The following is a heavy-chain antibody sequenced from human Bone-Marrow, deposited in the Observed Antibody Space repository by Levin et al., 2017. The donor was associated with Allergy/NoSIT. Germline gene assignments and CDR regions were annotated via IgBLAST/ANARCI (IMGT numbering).Heavy chain of an antibody. D-gene: IGHD1-14*01. CDR3: ARVRGGTTWVNYWYFDL. J-gene: IGHJ2*01. V-gene: IGHV3-7*01. CDR1: GFTFSNYW. CDR2: IEHHGSEK. Sequence: ETLSLTCAASGFTFSNYWMSWVRQAPGKGLEWVANIEHHGSEKYYVDSVEGRFSISRDNANNSLYLQINTLRDDDTAVYYCARVRGGTTWVNYWYFDLWGRGTLVTVSS.